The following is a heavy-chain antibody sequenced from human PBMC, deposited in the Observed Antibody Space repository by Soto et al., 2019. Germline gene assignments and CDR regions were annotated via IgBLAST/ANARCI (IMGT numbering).Heavy chain of an antibody. J-gene: IGHJ4*02. CDR3: AKDSLAGTYYDFWSGYYFDY. V-gene: IGHV3-23*01. CDR2: ISGSGGST. Sequence: PGGSLRLSCAASGFTFSSYAMSWVRQAPGKGLEWVSAISGSGGSTYYADSVKGRFTISRDNSKNTLYLQMNSLRAEDTAVYYCAKDSLAGTYYDFWSGYYFDYWGQGTLVTVSS. CDR1: GFTFSSYA. D-gene: IGHD3-3*01.